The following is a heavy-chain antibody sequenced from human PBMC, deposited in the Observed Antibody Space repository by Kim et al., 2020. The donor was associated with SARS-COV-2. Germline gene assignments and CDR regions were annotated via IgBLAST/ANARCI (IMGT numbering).Heavy chain of an antibody. Sequence: ASPVKGRFTISRDLTKDTLYLQMNSLGGEDTALYYCAKDHASSGWPAFDSWGQGTLVTVSS. CDR3: AKDHASSGWPAFDS. J-gene: IGHJ4*02. V-gene: IGHV3-74*01. D-gene: IGHD6-19*01.